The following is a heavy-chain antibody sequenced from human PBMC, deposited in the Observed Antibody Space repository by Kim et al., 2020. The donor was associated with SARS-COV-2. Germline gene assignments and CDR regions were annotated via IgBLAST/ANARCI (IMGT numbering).Heavy chain of an antibody. V-gene: IGHV4-39*01. D-gene: IGHD3-3*01. J-gene: IGHJ3*02. CDR3: ARHDWRGSDGFDI. CDR1: GGSISNDNMF. CDR2: IYYSGTT. Sequence: SETLSLTCTVSGGSISNDNMFWGRIRQPPGKGLEWIGSIYYSGTTYCNPSLKSRLTISVDTSKNQFSLKLTSVIAADTALFYCARHDWRGSDGFDIWGQGTVVTVSS.